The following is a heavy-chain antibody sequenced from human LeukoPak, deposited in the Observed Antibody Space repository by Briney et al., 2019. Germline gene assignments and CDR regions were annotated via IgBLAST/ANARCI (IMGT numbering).Heavy chain of an antibody. V-gene: IGHV4-39*01. J-gene: IGHJ4*02. CDR3: ARAMGALLGYCSGGSCRFDY. CDR1: GGSISSSSYY. CDR2: IYYSGST. Sequence: SETLSLTCTVSGGSISSSSYYWGWIRQPPGKGLEWIGSIYYSGSTYYNPSLKSRVTISVDTSKNQFSLKLSSVTAADTAVYYCARAMGALLGYCSGGSCRFDYWGQGTLVTVSS. D-gene: IGHD2-15*01.